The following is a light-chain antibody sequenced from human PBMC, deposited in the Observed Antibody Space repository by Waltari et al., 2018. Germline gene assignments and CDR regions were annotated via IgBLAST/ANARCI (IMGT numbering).Light chain of an antibody. CDR2: VNSDGSH. V-gene: IGLV4-69*01. J-gene: IGLJ3*02. CDR1: RGHIRNI. Sequence: LVMTQSPSPSASLGAPVKLTSTLTRGHIRNIIPRPQQQPEKGPRYLMKVNSDGSHSKGDEIPDRFSGSSSGAERYLTISNLQSEDEADYFCQTGGHGTWVFGGGTKLTVL. CDR3: QTGGHGTWV.